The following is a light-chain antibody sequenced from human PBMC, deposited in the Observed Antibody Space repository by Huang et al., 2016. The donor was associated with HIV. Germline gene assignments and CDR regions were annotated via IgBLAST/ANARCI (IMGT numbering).Light chain of an antibody. J-gene: IGKJ2*01. Sequence: DVELTQSPSSLSASVGDRITIPCRASHNIIKYLNWYQQIPGEAPRLLIYAASNLQSGVPSRFTGSGSGTDFALTITGLRPEDFATYYCHQSFLSPQTFGQGTRLE. CDR3: HQSFLSPQT. CDR1: HNIIKY. CDR2: AAS. V-gene: IGKV1-39*01.